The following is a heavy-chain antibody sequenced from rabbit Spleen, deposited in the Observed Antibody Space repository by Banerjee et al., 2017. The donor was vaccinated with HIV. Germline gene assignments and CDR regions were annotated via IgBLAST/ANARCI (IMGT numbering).Heavy chain of an antibody. V-gene: IGHV1S40*01. CDR3: ARDGAGGSCFAL. J-gene: IGHJ6*01. CDR2: IDPVFGIT. CDR1: GFSFSSSYY. D-gene: IGHD8-1*01. Sequence: QSLEESGGDLVKPGASLTLTCTASGFSFSSSYYMNWVRQAPGKGLEWIGYIDPVFGITYFANWVNGRFSISRENAQNTVFLQMTSLTASDTATYFCARDGAGGSCFALWGPGTLVTVS.